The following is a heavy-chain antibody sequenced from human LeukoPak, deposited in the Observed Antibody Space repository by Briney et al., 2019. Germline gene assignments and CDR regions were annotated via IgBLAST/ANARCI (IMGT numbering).Heavy chain of an antibody. CDR2: MNPNSGNT. J-gene: IGHJ4*02. V-gene: IGHV1-8*03. CDR1: GYTFTSYD. CDR3: ARGPTPTRYYDFWSGYDY. Sequence: GASVKVSCKASGYTFTSYDINWVRQAPGQGLEWMGWMNPNSGNTGYAQKFQGRVTITRNTSISTAYMELSSLRSEDTAVYYCARGPTPTRYYDFWSGYDYWGQGTLVTVSS. D-gene: IGHD3-3*01.